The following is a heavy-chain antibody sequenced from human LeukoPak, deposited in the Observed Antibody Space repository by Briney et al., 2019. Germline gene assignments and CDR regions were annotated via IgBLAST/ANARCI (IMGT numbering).Heavy chain of an antibody. J-gene: IGHJ4*02. D-gene: IGHD3-3*01. Sequence: GGSLRLSCAASGFTFSSYWMSWVGQAPGKGLEWVSSISSSSSYIYYADSVEGRFTISRDNAKNSLYLQMNSLRAEDTAVYYCARDQSPSLDYDFWSGYSYYFDYWGQGTLVTVSS. CDR2: ISSSSSYI. CDR3: ARDQSPSLDYDFWSGYSYYFDY. V-gene: IGHV3-21*01. CDR1: GFTFSSYW.